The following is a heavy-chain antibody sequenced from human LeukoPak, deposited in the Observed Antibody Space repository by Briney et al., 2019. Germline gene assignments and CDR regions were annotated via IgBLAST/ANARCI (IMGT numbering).Heavy chain of an antibody. CDR3: ARVGDYGDFDY. D-gene: IGHD4-17*01. CDR2: IYYSGST. Sequence: PSETLSLTCTVSGGSISSYYWSWIRQPPGKGLEWIGYIYYSGSTNYNPSLKSRVTISVGTSKNQFSLKLSSVTAADTAVYYCARVGDYGDFDYWGQGTLVTVSS. J-gene: IGHJ4*02. CDR1: GGSISSYY. V-gene: IGHV4-59*01.